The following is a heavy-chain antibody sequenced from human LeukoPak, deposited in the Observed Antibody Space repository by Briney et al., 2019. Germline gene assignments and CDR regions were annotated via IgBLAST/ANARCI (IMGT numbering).Heavy chain of an antibody. CDR2: IYPGASDT. CDR1: GYSFTSYW. V-gene: IGHV5-51*01. J-gene: IGHJ4*02. Sequence: ESLKISCKGSGYSFTSYWIAWVRQMPGKGLEWLGFIYPGASDTRYSPSFQGQVTISADKSIRTAYLQWSSLKAPDTAMYYCARQREYYYDSSGYYRAFDYWGQGTLVTASS. CDR3: ARQREYYYDSSGYYRAFDY. D-gene: IGHD3-22*01.